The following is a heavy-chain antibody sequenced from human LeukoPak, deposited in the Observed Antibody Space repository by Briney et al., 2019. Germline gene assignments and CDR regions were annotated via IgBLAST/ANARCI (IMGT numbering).Heavy chain of an antibody. J-gene: IGHJ4*02. CDR3: TRLTAAGQPDY. V-gene: IGHV1-69-2*01. CDR1: GYTFTDSY. CDR2: LDLDDSSP. Sequence: GTTVKIFCKVSGYTFTDSYIHWVKQAPGKGLEWMGLLDLDDSSPIYAERFRASDPFSADTSTDTASMQLSDLRSDDTAVYFCTRLTAAGQPDYWGQGTLLTVSS. D-gene: IGHD6-25*01.